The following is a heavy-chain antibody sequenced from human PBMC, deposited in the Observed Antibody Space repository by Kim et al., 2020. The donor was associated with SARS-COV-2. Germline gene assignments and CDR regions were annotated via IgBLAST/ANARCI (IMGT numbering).Heavy chain of an antibody. CDR2: IYYSGST. D-gene: IGHD3-10*01. CDR3: ARDRGVITHGAFVI. CDR1: GGSVSSGSYY. V-gene: IGHV4-61*01. J-gene: IGHJ3*02. Sequence: SETLSLTCTVSGGSVSSGSYYWSWIRQPPGKGLEWIGYIYYSGSTNYNPSLKSRVTISVDTSKNQFSLKLSSVTAADTAVYYCARDRGVITHGAFVIWG.